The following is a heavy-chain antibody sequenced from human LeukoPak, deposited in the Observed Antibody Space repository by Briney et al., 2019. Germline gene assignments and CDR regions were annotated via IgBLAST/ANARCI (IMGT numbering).Heavy chain of an antibody. V-gene: IGHV3-23*01. J-gene: IGHJ4*02. CDR1: GFTFSSYA. CDR2: ISGSGGST. D-gene: IGHD6-13*01. CDR3: AKVDGVRAAPGRGRVDS. Sequence: PGGSLRLSCAASGFTFSSYAMSWVRQAPEKGLEWVSGISGSGGSTYDADSVKGRFTVSRDNSKSTLYLQLNSLRAEDTAVYYCAKVDGVRAAPGRGRVDSWGQGTLVTVSS.